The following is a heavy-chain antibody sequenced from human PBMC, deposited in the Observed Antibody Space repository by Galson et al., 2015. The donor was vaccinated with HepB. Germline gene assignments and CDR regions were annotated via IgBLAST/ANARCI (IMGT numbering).Heavy chain of an antibody. CDR2: ISGGSSHI. D-gene: IGHD4-17*01. CDR1: GFPFSSYI. J-gene: IGHJ4*02. CDR3: ARESVTAPDY. V-gene: IGHV3-21*01. Sequence: SLRLSCAASGFPFSSYIMNWVRQAPGKGLEWVSSISGGSSHIYYADSVKGRFTISRDNAKNSVSLQMNSLRAEDTAVYFCARESVTAPDYWGQGTLVIVSS.